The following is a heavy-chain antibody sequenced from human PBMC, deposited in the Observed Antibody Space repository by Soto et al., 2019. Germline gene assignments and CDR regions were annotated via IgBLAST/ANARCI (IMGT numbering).Heavy chain of an antibody. J-gene: IGHJ5*02. D-gene: IGHD2-2*01. CDR3: ARDQEYCISTSCYYWFDP. V-gene: IGHV1-18*01. CDR1: GYTFTSYG. Sequence: QVQLVQSGAEVKNPGASVKVSCKASGYTFTSYGISWVRQAPGQGLEWMGWISGYNGNTNYAQKFQGRVTMTIDTFTSTVYMELRTLRSDDTAVYYCARDQEYCISTSCYYWFDPWGQGTLVTVSS. CDR2: ISGYNGNT.